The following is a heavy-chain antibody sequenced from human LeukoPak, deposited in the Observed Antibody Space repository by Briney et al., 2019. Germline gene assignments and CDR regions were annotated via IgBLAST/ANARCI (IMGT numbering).Heavy chain of an antibody. CDR3: ARVEGYYSWYFDL. Sequence: SETLSLTCTVSGGSISSYYWSWIRQPPGKGLEWIGYINYSGSTNYNPSLKSRVTISVDTSKNQFSLKLSSVTAADTAVYYCARVEGYYSWYFDLWGRGTLVTVSS. D-gene: IGHD1-26*01. CDR2: INYSGST. CDR1: GGSISSYY. J-gene: IGHJ2*01. V-gene: IGHV4-59*01.